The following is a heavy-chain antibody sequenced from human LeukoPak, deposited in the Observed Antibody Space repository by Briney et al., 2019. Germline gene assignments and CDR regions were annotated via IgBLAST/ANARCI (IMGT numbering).Heavy chain of an antibody. D-gene: IGHD4-17*01. CDR1: GFTFSYFW. CDR3: ARDFDGPRASDY. CDR2: INTDGSYS. Sequence: PGESLRLSCAASGFTFSYFWMHWFRQTPGKGLGWVSCINTDGSYSSYADSVKGRFTISRDNVRNTLYLQMNSLRAEDSAVYYCARDFDGPRASDYWGQGISVTVSS. J-gene: IGHJ4*02. V-gene: IGHV3-74*01.